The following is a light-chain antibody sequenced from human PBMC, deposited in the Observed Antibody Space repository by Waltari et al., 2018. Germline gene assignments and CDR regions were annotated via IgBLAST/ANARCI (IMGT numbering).Light chain of an antibody. J-gene: IGKJ3*01. Sequence: DIQMTQSPSSLSASVGDRVTITCRASQSISSYLNWYQQKPGKAPKLLIYAASSLQSGVPSRCSGSGSGTDFILTISSLQPEDFATYYCQQSYSTPTFGPGTKVDIK. V-gene: IGKV1-39*01. CDR2: AAS. CDR1: QSISSY. CDR3: QQSYSTPT.